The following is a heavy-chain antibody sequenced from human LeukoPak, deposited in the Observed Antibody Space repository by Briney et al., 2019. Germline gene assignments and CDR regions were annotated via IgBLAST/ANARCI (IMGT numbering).Heavy chain of an antibody. Sequence: SETLSLTCAVYGGSFSGYYWSWIRQPPGKGLEWIGSIYYSGSTYYNPSLKSRVTISVDTSKNQFSLKLSSVTAADTAVYYCARPVRGPRNYFDHWGQGTLVTVSS. D-gene: IGHD3-10*01. CDR2: IYYSGST. J-gene: IGHJ4*02. V-gene: IGHV4-34*01. CDR1: GGSFSGYY. CDR3: ARPVRGPRNYFDH.